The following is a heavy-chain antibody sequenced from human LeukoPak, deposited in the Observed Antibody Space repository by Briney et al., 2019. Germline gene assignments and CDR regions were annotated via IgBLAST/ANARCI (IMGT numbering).Heavy chain of an antibody. Sequence: PGGSLRLSCAASGFTFSSYWMSWVRQAPGKGLEWVANIKQDGSEKYYVDSVKGRFTISRDNAKNSLYLQMNSLRAEVTAIYYCARSLPYGTAWYGRSDFWGQGTLVTVSS. J-gene: IGHJ4*02. V-gene: IGHV3-7*03. CDR2: IKQDGSEK. CDR3: ARSLPYGTAWYGRSDF. D-gene: IGHD6-13*01. CDR1: GFTFSSYW.